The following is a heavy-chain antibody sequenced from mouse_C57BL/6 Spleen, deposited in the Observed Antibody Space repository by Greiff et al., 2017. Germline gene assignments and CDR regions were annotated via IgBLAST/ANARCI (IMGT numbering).Heavy chain of an antibody. Sequence: QVQLKQSGAELVRPGTSVKVSCKASGYAFTNYLIEWVKQRPGQGLEWIGVINPGSGGTNYNEKFKGKATLTADKSSSTAYMQLSSLTSEDSAVYFCARNYYSNRYWYVDVWGTGTTGSVSS. V-gene: IGHV1-54*01. CDR1: GYAFTNYL. CDR2: INPGSGGT. CDR3: ARNYYSNRYWYVDV. D-gene: IGHD2-5*01. J-gene: IGHJ1*03.